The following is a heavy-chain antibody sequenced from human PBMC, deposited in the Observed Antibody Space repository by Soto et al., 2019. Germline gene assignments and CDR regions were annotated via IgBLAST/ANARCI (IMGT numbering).Heavy chain of an antibody. CDR2: IYYSGST. D-gene: IGHD4-17*01. CDR1: GGSISSYY. Sequence: QVQLQESGPGLVKPSETLSLTCTVSGGSISSYYWSWIRQPPGKGLEWIGYIYYSGSTNYNPSLKSRVTISVDTSKSPFSLKLSSVTAADTAVYYCARHTTVTEYYFDYWGQGTLVTVSS. CDR3: ARHTTVTEYYFDY. J-gene: IGHJ4*02. V-gene: IGHV4-59*08.